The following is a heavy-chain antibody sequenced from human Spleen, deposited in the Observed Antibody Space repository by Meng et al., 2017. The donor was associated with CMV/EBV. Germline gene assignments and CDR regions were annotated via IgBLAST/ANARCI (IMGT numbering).Heavy chain of an antibody. D-gene: IGHD3/OR15-3a*01. V-gene: IGHV3-30*02. CDR3: AKTPPGDWFYNYGLDV. J-gene: IGHJ6*02. CDR1: GFTFSSYD. Sequence: GGSLRLSCAASGFTFSSYDMHWVRQAPSKGLEWVAVILSDGSNTYYADSVKGRFTVSRDNSKNTLYLQMGSLRAEDSAVYYCAKTPPGDWFYNYGLDVWGQGTTVTVSS. CDR2: ILSDGSNT.